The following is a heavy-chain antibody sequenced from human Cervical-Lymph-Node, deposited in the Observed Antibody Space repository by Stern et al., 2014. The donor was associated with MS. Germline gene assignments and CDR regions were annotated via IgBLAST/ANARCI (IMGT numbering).Heavy chain of an antibody. CDR1: GNTFVDYY. D-gene: IGHD4-17*01. J-gene: IGHJ4*02. V-gene: IGHV1-2*02. Sequence: VQLVPSGAEVKKPGASLKISCKASGNTFVDYYVHWVRQAPGQALEWMGWISPRSGDSNSEQKFQGRVTMTRDSSITTAYMELRRLNTDDTAMYFCARGRYGDPFDSWGQGTLITVSS. CDR3: ARGRYGDPFDS. CDR2: ISPRSGDS.